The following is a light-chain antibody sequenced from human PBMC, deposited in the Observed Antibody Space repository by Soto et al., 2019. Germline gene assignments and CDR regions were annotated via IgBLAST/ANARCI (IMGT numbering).Light chain of an antibody. Sequence: QSVLTQPRSVSGSPGQSVTISCTGTSSDVGGYNYVSWYQQHPDKAPKLMIYDVTKRPSGVPHRFSGSKSDNTASLTISGLQAEDEADYYCCSCAGTNSYVFGTGTKVTVL. CDR3: CSCAGTNSYV. V-gene: IGLV2-11*01. J-gene: IGLJ1*01. CDR1: SSDVGGYNY. CDR2: DVT.